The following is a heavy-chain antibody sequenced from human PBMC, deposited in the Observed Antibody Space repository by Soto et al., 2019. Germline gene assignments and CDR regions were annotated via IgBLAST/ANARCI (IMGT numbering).Heavy chain of an antibody. CDR1: GYSFTSYW. V-gene: IGHV5-51*01. D-gene: IGHD1-26*01. CDR2: IYPGDSDT. J-gene: IGHJ5*02. CDR3: ARGGPLGARREDWFAP. Sequence: GESLKISCKSSGYSFTSYWIGWVRQMPGKGLEWMGIIYPGDSDTRYSPSFQGQVPISADKSISPAYLQWSSLKASDTSFFYCARGGPLGARREDWFAPWGQGTLVTVSS.